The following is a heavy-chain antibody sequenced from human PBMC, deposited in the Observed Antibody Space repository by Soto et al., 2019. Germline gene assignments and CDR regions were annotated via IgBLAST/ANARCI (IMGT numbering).Heavy chain of an antibody. CDR2: INQDGTEK. D-gene: IGHD4-4*01. V-gene: IGHV3-7*04. J-gene: IGHJ5*02. CDR1: GFSFRTFW. CDR3: LRGNSPSST. Sequence: EVQLVESGGGLVQPGGSLRLSCATSGFSFRTFWLNWVRQAPGRGLEWVANINQDGTEKYYVDSVKGRFTISRDNAQNSLYLEINNLRAEDTAVYYFLRGNSPSSTWGQGTLVTVSS.